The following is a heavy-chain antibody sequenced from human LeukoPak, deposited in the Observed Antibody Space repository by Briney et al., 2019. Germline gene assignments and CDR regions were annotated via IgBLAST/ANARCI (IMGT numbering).Heavy chain of an antibody. V-gene: IGHV3-33*01. J-gene: IGHJ3*02. CDR2: ILNDGSQE. CDR1: GFTFSSYG. CDR3: ARDDALGDNALDN. D-gene: IGHD3-16*01. Sequence: HTGGSLRLSCAASGFTFSSYGMHWVRQAPGKGLEWVAVILNDGSQEKYADSVKGRFTISRDNSKNTLFLQMNSLRAEDTAVYYSARDDALGDNALDNWGQGTMVTVSS.